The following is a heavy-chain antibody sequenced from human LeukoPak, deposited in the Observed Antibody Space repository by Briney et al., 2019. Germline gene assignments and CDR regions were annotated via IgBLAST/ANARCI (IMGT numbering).Heavy chain of an antibody. J-gene: IGHJ6*03. CDR3: ARTNIVVGATGIYYYYVDV. CDR1: GGSISISSNY. D-gene: IGHD1-26*01. CDR2: IYYSGST. Sequence: SETLSLTCTVSGGSISISSNYWVWIRQAPGKGLDSIGTIYYSGSTYYNPSLKSRVTISVDTSKNQFFLNLTSVTAGDTAVYYCARTNIVVGATGIYYYYVDVWGKGTTVTVSS. V-gene: IGHV4-39*01.